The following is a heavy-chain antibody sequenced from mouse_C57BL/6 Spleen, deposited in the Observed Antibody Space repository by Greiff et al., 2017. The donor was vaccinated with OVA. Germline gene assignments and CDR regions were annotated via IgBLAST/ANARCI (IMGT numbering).Heavy chain of an antibody. CDR2: IDPSDSYT. J-gene: IGHJ4*01. V-gene: IGHV1-69*01. CDR3: ARKRDWDFEDY. Sequence: QVQLQQSGAELVMPGASVKLSCKASGYTFTSYWMHWVKQRPGQGLEWIGEIDPSDSYTNYNQKFKGKSTLTVDKSSSTAYMQLSSLTSEDSAVYYCARKRDWDFEDYWGQGTSVTVSS. D-gene: IGHD4-1*01. CDR1: GYTFTSYW.